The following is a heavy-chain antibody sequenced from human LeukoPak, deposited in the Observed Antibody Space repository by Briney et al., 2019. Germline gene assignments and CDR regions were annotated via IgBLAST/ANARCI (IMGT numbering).Heavy chain of an antibody. CDR1: GGSFSGYY. Sequence: SDTLSLTCAVYGGSFSGYYWSWIRQPPGKGLEWIGEINHSGSTNHHPSLKSRVTISVDTSKNQFSLKLSSVTAADTAVYYCERGGNPPDYWGQGTLVTVSS. CDR3: ERGGNPPDY. CDR2: INHSGST. J-gene: IGHJ4*02. D-gene: IGHD2/OR15-2a*01. V-gene: IGHV4-34*01.